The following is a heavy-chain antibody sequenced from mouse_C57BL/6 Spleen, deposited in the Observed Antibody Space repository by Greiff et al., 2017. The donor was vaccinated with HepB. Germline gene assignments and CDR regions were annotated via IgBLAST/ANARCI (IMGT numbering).Heavy chain of an antibody. J-gene: IGHJ3*01. CDR2: IDPETGGT. CDR3: TREAWDYDPFAY. Sequence: QVQLQQSGAELVRPGASVTLSCKASGYTFTDYEMHWVKQTPVHGLEWIGAIDPETGGTAYNQKFKGKAILTADKSSSTAYMELRSLTSEDSAVYYCTREAWDYDPFAYGGQGTRVTVSA. D-gene: IGHD2-4*01. V-gene: IGHV1-15*01. CDR1: GYTFTDYE.